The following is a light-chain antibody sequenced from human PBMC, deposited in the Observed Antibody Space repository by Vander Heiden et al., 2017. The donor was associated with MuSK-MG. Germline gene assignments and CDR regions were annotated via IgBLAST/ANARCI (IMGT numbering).Light chain of an antibody. CDR3: QQNYSTPPLT. CDR1: QSISSY. V-gene: IGKV1-39*01. Sequence: DIQMTQSPSSLSASVGDRVTITCRASQSISSYLNWYQQKPGKPPKLLIYAASSLQSGVPSRFSGSGSGTDFTLTISSLQPEDFATYYCQQNYSTPPLTFGGGTKVEIK. J-gene: IGKJ4*01. CDR2: AAS.